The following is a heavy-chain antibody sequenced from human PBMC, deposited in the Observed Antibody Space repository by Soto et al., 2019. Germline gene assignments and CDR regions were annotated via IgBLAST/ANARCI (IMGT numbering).Heavy chain of an antibody. CDR2: ISGSGGST. CDR1: GFIFSSYA. CDR3: ARTPRDSMIVVGGAEGDAFDI. Sequence: GGSLRLSCAASGFIFSSYAMSWVRQAPGKGLEWVSAISGSGGSTYYADSVKGRFTISRDNSKNTLYLQMNSLRAEDTAVYYCARTPRDSMIVVGGAEGDAFDIWGQGTMVTVSS. D-gene: IGHD3-22*01. V-gene: IGHV3-23*01. J-gene: IGHJ3*02.